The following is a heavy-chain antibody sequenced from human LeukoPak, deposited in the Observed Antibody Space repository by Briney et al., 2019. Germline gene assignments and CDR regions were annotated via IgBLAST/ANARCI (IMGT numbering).Heavy chain of an antibody. D-gene: IGHD6-13*01. J-gene: IGHJ4*02. CDR1: GGSISSYY. CDR3: ARAPFGIAAAGTRGGYDY. Sequence: SETLSLTCTVSGGSISSYYWSWIRQPPGKGLEWIGYIYYSGSTNYNPSLKSRVTISVDTSKNQFSLKLSSVTAADTAVYYCARAPFGIAAAGTRGGYDYWGQGTLVTVSS. V-gene: IGHV4-59*01. CDR2: IYYSGST.